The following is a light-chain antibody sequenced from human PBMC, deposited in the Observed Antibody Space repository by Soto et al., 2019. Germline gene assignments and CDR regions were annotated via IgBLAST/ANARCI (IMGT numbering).Light chain of an antibody. Sequence: QYALTQPPSVSGSPGQSVTISCTGTSSDVGNYNRVSWYQQPPGTAPKVIIYEVSNRPSGVPDRFSGSKSGNTASLTISGLQAEDEADYYCSSYISSSTYVFGTGTKVTVL. CDR3: SSYISSSTYV. CDR2: EVS. CDR1: SSDVGNYNR. V-gene: IGLV2-18*02. J-gene: IGLJ1*01.